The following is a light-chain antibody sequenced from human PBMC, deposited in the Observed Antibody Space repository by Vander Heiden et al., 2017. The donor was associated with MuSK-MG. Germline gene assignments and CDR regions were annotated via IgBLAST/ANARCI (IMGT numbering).Light chain of an antibody. Sequence: DIQMTQPPSTLSASVGDRVTITCRASQSISSWLAWYQQKPGKAPKLLIYKASSLESGVPSRFSGSGSGTEFTLTISSLQPDDFATYYCQQYKSYPWTFGQGTKVEIK. CDR1: QSISSW. CDR3: QQYKSYPWT. J-gene: IGKJ1*01. V-gene: IGKV1-5*03. CDR2: KAS.